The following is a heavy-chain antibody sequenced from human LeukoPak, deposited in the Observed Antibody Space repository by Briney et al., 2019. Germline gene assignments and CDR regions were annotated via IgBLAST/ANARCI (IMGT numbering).Heavy chain of an antibody. CDR3: ARERESGSSWIDP. Sequence: GESLKIPCKASGYTFTKYWIGWVRQMPGKGLEWMAIIYPANSDTRYSASFQGQVTISADASITTAYLQWSSLTASDTAMYYCARERESGSSWIDPWGQGTLVTVSS. D-gene: IGHD3-10*01. J-gene: IGHJ5*02. CDR2: IYPANSDT. CDR1: GYTFTKYW. V-gene: IGHV5-51*01.